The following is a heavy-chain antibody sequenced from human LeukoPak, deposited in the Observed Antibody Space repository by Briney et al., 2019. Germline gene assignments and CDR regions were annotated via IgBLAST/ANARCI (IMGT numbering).Heavy chain of an antibody. J-gene: IGHJ3*02. Sequence: ASVKVSCKASGGTFSSYAISWVRQAPGQGLEWMGGIIPIFGTANYAQKFQGRVTITADKSTSTAYMELSSLRSEGTAVYYCARDVSVYYDSSGDAFDIWGQGTMVTVSS. D-gene: IGHD3-22*01. CDR3: ARDVSVYYDSSGDAFDI. CDR2: IIPIFGTA. CDR1: GGTFSSYA. V-gene: IGHV1-69*06.